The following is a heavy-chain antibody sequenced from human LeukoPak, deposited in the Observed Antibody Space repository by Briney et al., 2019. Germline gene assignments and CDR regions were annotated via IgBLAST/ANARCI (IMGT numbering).Heavy chain of an antibody. D-gene: IGHD2-21*02. CDR1: GGTFSSYA. V-gene: IGHV1-69*05. Sequence: AVKVSCKASGGTFSSYAISWVRQAPGQGLEWMGGINPIFGTANYAQKFQGRVTITTDESTSTAHMELSSLRSEDTAVYYCARGGGDCYLCPDAFVIWGQGTMVTVSS. J-gene: IGHJ3*02. CDR3: ARGGGDCYLCPDAFVI. CDR2: INPIFGTA.